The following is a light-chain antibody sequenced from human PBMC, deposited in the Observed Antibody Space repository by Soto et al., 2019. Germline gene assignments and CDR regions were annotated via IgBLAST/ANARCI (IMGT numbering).Light chain of an antibody. CDR3: QQSYSTLLIT. CDR1: QSIVTY. CDR2: AAS. V-gene: IGKV1-39*01. J-gene: IGKJ5*01. Sequence: DIQLTQSPSTLSGSVGDRVTITCRASQSIVTYLNWYLQKPGKAPKLLIYAASNLQSGVPSRFSGSGSGTDFTLTISSLQPEDFANYYCQQSYSTLLITFGQGTRLEIK.